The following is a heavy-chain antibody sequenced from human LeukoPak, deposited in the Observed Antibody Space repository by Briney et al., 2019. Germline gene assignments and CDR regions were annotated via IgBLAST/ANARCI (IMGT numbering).Heavy chain of an antibody. J-gene: IGHJ1*01. Sequence: GGSLRLSCAASGFTFSSYAMSWVRQAPGKGLEWVSAISGSGGSTYYADSVKGRFTISRDNSKNTLYLQMNSLRAEDTAVYYCAEVWRSSYYVEYFQHWGQGTQVTVSS. CDR2: ISGSGGST. CDR3: AEVWRSSYYVEYFQH. V-gene: IGHV3-23*01. D-gene: IGHD3-22*01. CDR1: GFTFSSYA.